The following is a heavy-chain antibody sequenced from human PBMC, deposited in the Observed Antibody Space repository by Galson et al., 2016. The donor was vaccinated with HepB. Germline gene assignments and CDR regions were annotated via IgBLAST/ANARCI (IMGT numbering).Heavy chain of an antibody. CDR2: FSGRGDT. Sequence: SLRLSCAASGFTFSSHAMSWVRQAPGKGLEWVSSFSGRGDTHYTDSVRGRFTISRDNSKNTLYLQMSSLRAEDTAVYFCAKGSGLYYGYFESWGQGTLVTVSS. J-gene: IGHJ4*02. D-gene: IGHD3-10*01. CDR1: GFTFSSHA. V-gene: IGHV3-23*01. CDR3: AKGSGLYYGYFES.